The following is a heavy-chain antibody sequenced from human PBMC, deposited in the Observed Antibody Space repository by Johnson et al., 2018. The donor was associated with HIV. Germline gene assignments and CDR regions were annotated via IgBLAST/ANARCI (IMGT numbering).Heavy chain of an antibody. CDR3: ARDHSGYDSVTAAFDI. J-gene: IGHJ3*02. CDR1: GFTFSSFA. CDR2: ISYDGSDK. V-gene: IGHV3-30-3*01. Sequence: QVQLVESGGGVVRPGGSLRLSCAASGFTFSSFAIHWVRQAPGKGLEWVAVISYDGSDKYYADSVKGRFTISRDNSKNTLYLEMNSLRAEDTAVYYCARDHSGYDSVTAAFDIWGQGTMVTVSS. D-gene: IGHD5-12*01.